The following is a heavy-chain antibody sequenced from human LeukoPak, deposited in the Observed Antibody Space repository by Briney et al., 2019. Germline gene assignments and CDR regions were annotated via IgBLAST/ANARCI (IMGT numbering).Heavy chain of an antibody. Sequence: PSETLSLTCTVSCGSISSSSYYWGWVRQPPGKGLEWIGSIYYSGSTYYNPSLKSRVTISVDTSENQFSLKLSSVTAADTAVYYCASSYSSGWYELDYWGQGTLVTVSS. CDR1: CGSISSSSYY. J-gene: IGHJ4*02. CDR3: ASSYSSGWYELDY. CDR2: IYYSGST. D-gene: IGHD6-19*01. V-gene: IGHV4-39*01.